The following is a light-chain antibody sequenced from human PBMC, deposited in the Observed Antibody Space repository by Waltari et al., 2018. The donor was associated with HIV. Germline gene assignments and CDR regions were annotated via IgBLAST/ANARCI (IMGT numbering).Light chain of an antibody. J-gene: IGLJ3*02. CDR2: GDS. Sequence: SYVLTQSPSVSVAPGQTARITCWGNTIGTKSVHWYRQKPDQAPVLVVYGDSDRPSGIPERFSGSNSGNAATLTISKVEVGDEADYFCQVWDSTSDHLWVFGGGSRLTVL. CDR3: QVWDSTSDHLWV. CDR1: TIGTKS. V-gene: IGLV3-21*02.